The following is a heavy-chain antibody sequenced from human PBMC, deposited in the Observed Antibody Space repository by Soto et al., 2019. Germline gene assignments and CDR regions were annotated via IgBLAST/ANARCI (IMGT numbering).Heavy chain of an antibody. CDR1: GGSISSGDDF. J-gene: IGHJ6*02. CDR3: ARDRAKWKDYYYYGMDV. V-gene: IGHV4-30-4*01. CDR2: IYYSGST. Sequence: QVQLQESGPGLVKPSQTLSLTCTVSGGSISSGDDFWTWIRQPPGKGLEWIGYIYYSGSTYYKPSLKSRLTMSVDTSKNQFSLKLSSVTAADTAVYYCARDRAKWKDYYYYGMDVWGQGTKVTVSS. D-gene: IGHD1-20*01.